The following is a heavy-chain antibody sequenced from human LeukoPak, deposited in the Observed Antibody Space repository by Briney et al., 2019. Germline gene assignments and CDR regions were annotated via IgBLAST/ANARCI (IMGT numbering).Heavy chain of an antibody. J-gene: IGHJ4*02. CDR1: GFTFEDYG. CDR2: INWNGGST. D-gene: IGHD6-19*01. CDR3: ARAPTKQWLADY. Sequence: GGSLRLSCAASGFTFEDYGMSWVRQAPGKGLEWVSGINWNGGSTGYADSVKGRFTISRDNAKNSLYLQMNSLRAEDTAVYYCARAPTKQWLADYWGQGTLVTVSS. V-gene: IGHV3-20*04.